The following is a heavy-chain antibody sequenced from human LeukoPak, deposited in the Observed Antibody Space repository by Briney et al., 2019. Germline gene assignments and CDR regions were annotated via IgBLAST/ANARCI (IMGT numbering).Heavy chain of an antibody. V-gene: IGHV3-30*18. CDR3: AKDGRLRLRYFDWLSYYFDY. Sequence: PGGSLRLSCAASGFTFSSYGMHWVRQAPGKGLEWVAVISYDGSNKYYADSVKGRFTISRDNSKNTLYLQMNSLRAEDTAVYYCAKDGRLRLRYFDWLSYYFDYWGQGTLVTVPS. CDR2: ISYDGSNK. D-gene: IGHD3-9*01. J-gene: IGHJ4*02. CDR1: GFTFSSYG.